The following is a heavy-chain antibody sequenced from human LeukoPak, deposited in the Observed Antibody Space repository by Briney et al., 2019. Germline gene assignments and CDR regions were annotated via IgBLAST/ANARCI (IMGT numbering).Heavy chain of an antibody. D-gene: IGHD5-12*01. V-gene: IGHV5-10-1*01. CDR2: IDPSDSYT. Sequence: GESLRISCRGSGYSFTSYWISWVRQMPGQGLEWMGRIDPSDSYTNYSPSFQGHVTISADKSISTTYLQWSSLKASDTAMYDCATSDIVATSFGDWGQGTLVTVSS. J-gene: IGHJ4*02. CDR3: ATSDIVATSFGD. CDR1: GYSFTSYW.